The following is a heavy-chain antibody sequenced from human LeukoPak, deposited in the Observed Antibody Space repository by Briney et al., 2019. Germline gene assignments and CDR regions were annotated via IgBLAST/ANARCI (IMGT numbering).Heavy chain of an antibody. D-gene: IGHD4-23*01. Sequence: GRSLRLSCAASGFTFSNYAMSWVRQAPGKGLEWVSSISGSGGSTYYVDSVKGRFTISRDNSKNTLHLQMNILRAEDTAAYYCAKLGGNVAFWGQGTLVTVSS. CDR2: ISGSGGST. J-gene: IGHJ4*02. CDR1: GFTFSNYA. CDR3: AKLGGNVAF. V-gene: IGHV3-23*01.